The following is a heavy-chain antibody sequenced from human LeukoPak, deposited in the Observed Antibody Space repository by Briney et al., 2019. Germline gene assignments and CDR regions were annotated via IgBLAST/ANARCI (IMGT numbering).Heavy chain of an antibody. CDR1: GFTVSSNY. J-gene: IGHJ4*02. V-gene: IGHV3-66*02. CDR3: ASRSIQLWTIDY. CDR2: IYSGGTT. Sequence: GGSLRLSCAASGFTVSSNYMNWVRQAPGKGLEWVSVIYSGGTTYYADSVKGRFTISRDNSKNTLYLQMNSLGAEDTAVYYCASRSIQLWTIDYWGQGTLVTVSS. D-gene: IGHD5-18*01.